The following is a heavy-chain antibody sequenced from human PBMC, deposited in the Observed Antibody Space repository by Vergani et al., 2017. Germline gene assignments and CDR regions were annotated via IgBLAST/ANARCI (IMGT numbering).Heavy chain of an antibody. V-gene: IGHV1-69*01. CDR3: ARDRTTVTTSYFDY. J-gene: IGHJ4*02. CDR2: IIPIFGTA. CDR1: GGTFSSCA. D-gene: IGHD4-17*01. Sequence: QVQLVQSGAEVKKPGSSVKVSCKASGGTFSSCAISWVRQAPGQGLEWMGGIIPIFGTANYAQKFQGRVTITADESTSTAYMELSSLRSEATAVYYCARDRTTVTTSYFDYWGQGTLVTVSS.